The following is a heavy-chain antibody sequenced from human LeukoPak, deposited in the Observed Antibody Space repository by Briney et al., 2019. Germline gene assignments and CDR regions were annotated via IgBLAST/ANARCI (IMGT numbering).Heavy chain of an antibody. J-gene: IGHJ4*02. V-gene: IGHV4-61*02. Sequence: SETLSLTCTVSGGSTSSGSYYWSWIRQPAGKGLEWIGRIYTSGSTNYNPSLKSRVTISVDTSKNQFSLKLSSVTAADTAVYYCARVRGAARQLNFDYWGQGTLVTVSS. CDR1: GGSTSSGSYY. CDR2: IYTSGST. D-gene: IGHD6-6*01. CDR3: ARVRGAARQLNFDY.